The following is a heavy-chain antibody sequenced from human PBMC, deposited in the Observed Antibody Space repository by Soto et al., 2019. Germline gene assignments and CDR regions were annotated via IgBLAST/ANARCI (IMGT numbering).Heavy chain of an antibody. CDR1: GFTFSSYG. CDR2: IWYDGSNK. D-gene: IGHD5-12*01. J-gene: IGHJ4*02. V-gene: IGHV3-33*01. Sequence: QVQLVESGGGVVQPGRSLRLSCAASGFTFSSYGMHWVRQAPGKGLEWVAVIWYDGSNKYYADSVKGRFTISRDNSKNTLYLQMNSLRAEDTAVYYCARGPGGYNPPSRRIAIDYWGQGTLVTVSS. CDR3: ARGPGGYNPPSRRIAIDY.